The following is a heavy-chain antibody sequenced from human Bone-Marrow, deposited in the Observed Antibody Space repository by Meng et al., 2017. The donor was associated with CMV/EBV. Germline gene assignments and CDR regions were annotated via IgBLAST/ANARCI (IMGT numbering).Heavy chain of an antibody. D-gene: IGHD6-19*01. CDR2: ISSSGTTI. CDR1: GFTFSNAW. Sequence: GESLKISCEASGFTFSNAWMSWVHQAPGKGLEWVSYISSSGTTIYYAASVKGRFTISRDNAKVSLYLQMNSLRAQDTSVYYCARGLLGSSGWVPLDIWGQGTMVTVSS. CDR3: ARGLLGSSGWVPLDI. J-gene: IGHJ3*02. V-gene: IGHV3-11*04.